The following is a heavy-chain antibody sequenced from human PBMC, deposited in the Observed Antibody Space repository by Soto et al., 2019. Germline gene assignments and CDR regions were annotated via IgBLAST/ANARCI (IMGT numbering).Heavy chain of an antibody. CDR2: ISANNGNT. D-gene: IGHD1-26*01. J-gene: IGHJ4*02. Sequence: QVQLVQSGAEVKKPGASVKVSCKASGYTFTSYFISWVRQAPGQGLEWVGWISANNGNTKYTQKLQGRVTMTTDTSTSTAYMERRSLRSDDTAVYYCARDAAVGLFDYWGQGTLVTVSS. V-gene: IGHV1-18*01. CDR3: ARDAAVGLFDY. CDR1: GYTFTSYF.